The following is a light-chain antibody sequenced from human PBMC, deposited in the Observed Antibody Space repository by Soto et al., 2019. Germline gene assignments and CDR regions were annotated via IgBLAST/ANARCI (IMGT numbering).Light chain of an antibody. V-gene: IGLV2-8*01. Sequence: QSVLTQPPSASGSPGQSVTISCTGTSSDVGGYNYVSWYQQHPGKAPKLMIYEVSKRPSGVPDRFSGSKSGNTASLTVSGLQAEDEADYYCTSYAVSNNFFYVFGTGTKVTVL. CDR2: EVS. CDR3: TSYAVSNNFFYV. CDR1: SSDVGGYNY. J-gene: IGLJ1*01.